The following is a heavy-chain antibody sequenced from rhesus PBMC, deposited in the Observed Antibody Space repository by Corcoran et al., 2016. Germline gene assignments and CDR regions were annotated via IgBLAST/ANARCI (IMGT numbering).Heavy chain of an antibody. V-gene: IGHV4-169*01. Sequence: QLQLQESGPGLVKPSETLSVTCAVSGGSISSSYWSWIRQAPGKGLEWIGDIYGSASSTNSTPSPKSRVTLSVDTSKNQLSLTLSSVTAADTAVYYCARNGKPTFDYWGQGVLVTVSS. D-gene: IGHD3S6*01. CDR2: IYGSASST. CDR1: GGSISSSY. CDR3: ARNGKPTFDY. J-gene: IGHJ4*01.